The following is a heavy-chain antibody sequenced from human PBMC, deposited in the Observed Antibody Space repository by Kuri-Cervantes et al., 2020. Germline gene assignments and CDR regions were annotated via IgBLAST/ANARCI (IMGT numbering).Heavy chain of an antibody. D-gene: IGHD6-19*01. CDR3: AKDTAGVSVAGEFDY. V-gene: IGHV3-48*04. CDR2: TGTTESSK. Sequence: GGSLRLSCAASGFAISSYNMNWVRQAPGKGLEWVSHTGTTESSKYYADSVKGRFTISRDNAKNSLYLQMNSLRAEDTALYYCAKDTAGVSVAGEFDYWGQGTLVTVSS. CDR1: GFAISSYN. J-gene: IGHJ4*02.